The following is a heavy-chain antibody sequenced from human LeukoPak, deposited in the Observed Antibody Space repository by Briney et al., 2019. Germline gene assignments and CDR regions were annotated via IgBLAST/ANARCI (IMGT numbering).Heavy chain of an antibody. D-gene: IGHD1-26*01. Sequence: PPGGSLRLSCVASGFNFMNYVMNWVRRAPGKGLEGVSGLTGDSSDIEYGDSVKCRFTISRDNSRNTLYLQMSSLGAEDTAVYFCAKKVRGRYPFDDWGQGTLVTVSS. V-gene: IGHV3-23*03. CDR2: LTGDSSDI. CDR1: GFNFMNYV. J-gene: IGHJ4*02. CDR3: AKKVRGRYPFDD.